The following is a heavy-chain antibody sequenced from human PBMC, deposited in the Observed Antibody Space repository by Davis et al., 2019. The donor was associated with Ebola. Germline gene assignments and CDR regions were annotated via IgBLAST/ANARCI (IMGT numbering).Heavy chain of an antibody. Sequence: PSETLSLTCTVSGGSISSYYWSWIRQPPGKGLEWIGYIYYSGSTNYNPSLKSRVTISVDTSKNQFSLKLSSVTAADTAVYYCARSHCSGGSCSFDYWGQGTLVTVSS. CDR2: IYYSGST. CDR1: GGSISSYY. CDR3: ARSHCSGGSCSFDY. D-gene: IGHD2-15*01. J-gene: IGHJ4*02. V-gene: IGHV4-59*01.